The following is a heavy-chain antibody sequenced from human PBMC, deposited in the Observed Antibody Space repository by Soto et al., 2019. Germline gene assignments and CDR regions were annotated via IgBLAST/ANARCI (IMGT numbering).Heavy chain of an antibody. CDR2: IIPIFGTA. CDR3: ARDRIAVAGTVTDWFDP. CDR1: GGTFSSYA. V-gene: IGHV1-69*13. J-gene: IGHJ5*02. Sequence: VKVSCKASGGTFSSYAISWVLQAPGQGLEWMGGIIPIFGTANYAQKFQGRVTITADESTSTAYMELSSLRSEDTAVYYCARDRIAVAGTVTDWFDPWGQGTLLTVS. D-gene: IGHD6-19*01.